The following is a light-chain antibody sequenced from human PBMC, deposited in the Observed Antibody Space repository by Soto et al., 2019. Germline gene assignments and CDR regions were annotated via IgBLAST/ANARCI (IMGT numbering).Light chain of an antibody. CDR3: SSYTRSSTRV. Sequence: QSALTQPASVSGSPGQSITISCTGNSSDVGGYNYVSWYQQHPGKAPKVMIYEVSNRPSGVSNRFSGSKSGNTASLTISGLQAEDEADYYCSSYTRSSTRVFGGGTKLTVL. J-gene: IGLJ3*02. CDR2: EVS. V-gene: IGLV2-14*01. CDR1: SSDVGGYNY.